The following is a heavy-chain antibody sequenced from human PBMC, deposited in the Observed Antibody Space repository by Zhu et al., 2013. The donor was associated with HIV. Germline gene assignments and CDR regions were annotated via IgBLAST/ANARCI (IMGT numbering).Heavy chain of an antibody. J-gene: IGHJ6*03. V-gene: IGHV1-8*03. CDR2: MNPNSGNT. CDR3: ARGLELRSLLYYYYYMDV. CDR1: GYTFTSYD. D-gene: IGHD3-3*01. Sequence: QVQLVQSGAEVKKPGASVKVSCKASGYTFTSYDINWVRQATGQGLEWMGWMNPNSGNTGYAQKFQARVTITRNTSISTAYMELSSLRSEDTAVYYCARGLELRSLLYYYYYMDVWGQRDHGHRSP.